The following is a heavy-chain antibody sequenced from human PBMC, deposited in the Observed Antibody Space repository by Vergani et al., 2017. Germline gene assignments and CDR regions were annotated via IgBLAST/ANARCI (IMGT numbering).Heavy chain of an antibody. Sequence: VQLVESGGGLVKPGGSLRLSCAASGFTFSSYGMHWVRQAPGKGLEWVAVISYDGSNKYYADSVKGRFTISRDNSKNTLYLQMNSLRAEDTAVYYCAKDGSYYDFWSGYPWYFDLWGRGTLVTVSS. CDR3: AKDGSYYDFWSGYPWYFDL. V-gene: IGHV3-30*18. D-gene: IGHD3-3*01. CDR2: ISYDGSNK. J-gene: IGHJ2*01. CDR1: GFTFSSYG.